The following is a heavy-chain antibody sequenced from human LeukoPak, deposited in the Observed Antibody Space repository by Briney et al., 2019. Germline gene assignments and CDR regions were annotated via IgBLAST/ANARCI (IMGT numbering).Heavy chain of an antibody. CDR3: ARVVIDAFDI. V-gene: IGHV4-61*02. CDR2: IYTSGST. CDR1: GGSISSGSYY. Sequence: TSETLSLTCTVSGGSISSGSYYWSWIRQPAGKGLEWIGRIYTSGSTNYNPSLKSRVTISVDTSKNQFSLKLSSVTAADTAVYYCARVVIDAFDIWGQGTMVTVSS. J-gene: IGHJ3*02. D-gene: IGHD2-21*01.